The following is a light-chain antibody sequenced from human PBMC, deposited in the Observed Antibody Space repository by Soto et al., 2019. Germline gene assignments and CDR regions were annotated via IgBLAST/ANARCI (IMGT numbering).Light chain of an antibody. CDR2: AAS. V-gene: IGKV1-9*01. CDR1: LGIGGS. Sequence: IPLTQSPFILSASVGDTVTIPCRAGLGIGGSLAWYQQNAGGAPKLLIYAASTLHTGAPSRCSGSGYGTEFTHTISSLQPEDFASNYCRQVNSYPQTLGRGTKVDTK. J-gene: IGKJ4*01. CDR3: RQVNSYPQT.